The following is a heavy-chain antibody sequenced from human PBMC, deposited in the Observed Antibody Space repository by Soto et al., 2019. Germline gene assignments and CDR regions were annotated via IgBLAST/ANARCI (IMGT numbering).Heavy chain of an antibody. Sequence: QVQLQESGPGLVKPSETLSLTCTVSGDSISSNYWNWIRQPPGKGLEWIGYISYRGGTNYKPSLKSRLTISVDTSKNQFSLKLSSVTAADTAVYYCERAPGYNYGDDYSYNGMDVWGQGPTVTVSS. CDR1: GDSISSNY. D-gene: IGHD5-18*01. CDR2: ISYRGGT. CDR3: ERAPGYNYGDDYSYNGMDV. J-gene: IGHJ6*02. V-gene: IGHV4-59*01.